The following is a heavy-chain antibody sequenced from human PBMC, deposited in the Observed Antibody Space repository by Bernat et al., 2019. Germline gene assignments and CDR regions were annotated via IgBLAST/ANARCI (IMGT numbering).Heavy chain of an antibody. J-gene: IGHJ6*02. CDR2: IIPIFGTA. CDR3: ARVPRGCSGGSCYSSPNYYGMDV. Sequence: QVQLVQSGAEVKKPGSSVKVSCKASGGTFSSYAISWVRQAPGQGLEWMGGIIPIFGTANYAQKFQGRVTITADESPSTAYMELSSLRSEDTAVYYCARVPRGCSGGSCYSSPNYYGMDVWGQGTTVTVSS. CDR1: GGTFSSYA. V-gene: IGHV1-69*01. D-gene: IGHD2-15*01.